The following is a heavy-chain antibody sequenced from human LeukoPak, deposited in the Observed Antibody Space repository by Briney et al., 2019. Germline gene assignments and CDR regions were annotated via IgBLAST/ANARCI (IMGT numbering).Heavy chain of an antibody. D-gene: IGHD6-13*01. CDR1: GYTFTSYY. CDR2: INPNSGST. V-gene: IGHV1-2*02. Sequence: ASVKVSCKASGYTFTSYYMHWVRQAPGQGLEWMGWINPNSGSTNYAQKFQGRVTMTSDTSTSTAYMELSGLRSDDTALYYCPRGGGYSSSWYEAYWGQGTLVTVSS. J-gene: IGHJ4*02. CDR3: PRGGGYSSSWYEAY.